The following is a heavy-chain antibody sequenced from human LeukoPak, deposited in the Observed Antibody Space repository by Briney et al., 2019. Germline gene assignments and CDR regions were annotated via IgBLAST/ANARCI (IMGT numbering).Heavy chain of an antibody. V-gene: IGHV1-46*01. J-gene: IGHJ6*02. CDR3: AREPIEMATIFIRYGMDV. Sequence: ASVKVSCKASGYTFTSYYMHWVRQAPGQGLEWMGIINPSGGSTSYAQKFQGRVTMTRDTSTSTVYMELSSLRSEDTAVYYCAREPIEMATIFIRYGMDVWGQGTTVTASS. CDR1: GYTFTSYY. CDR2: INPSGGST. D-gene: IGHD5-24*01.